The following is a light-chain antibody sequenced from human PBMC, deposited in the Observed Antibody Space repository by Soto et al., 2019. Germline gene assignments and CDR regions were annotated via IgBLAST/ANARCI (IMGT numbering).Light chain of an antibody. Sequence: EIVMTQSPATLSVSPGERATLSCRASQSVRSILAWYQQKLGQAPRLLIYGASTRATGIPARFSGSGSGTEFTLTISSLQSEDFAIFYCQQYNDWPRTFGQGTKL. CDR3: QQYNDWPRT. J-gene: IGKJ2*01. V-gene: IGKV3-15*01. CDR2: GAS. CDR1: QSVRSI.